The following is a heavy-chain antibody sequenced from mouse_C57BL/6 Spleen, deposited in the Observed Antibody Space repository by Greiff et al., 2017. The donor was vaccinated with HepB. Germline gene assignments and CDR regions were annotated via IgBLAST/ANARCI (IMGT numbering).Heavy chain of an antibody. V-gene: IGHV1-22*01. J-gene: IGHJ1*03. Sequence: EVKLMESGPELVKPGASVKMSCKASGYTFTDYNMHWVKQSHGKSLEWIGYINPNNGGTSYNQKFKGKATLTVTKSSSTAYMELRSLTSEDSAVYYCARRCGSSYWYFDVWGTGTTVTVSS. CDR2: INPNNGGT. D-gene: IGHD1-1*01. CDR3: ARRCGSSYWYFDV. CDR1: GYTFTDYN.